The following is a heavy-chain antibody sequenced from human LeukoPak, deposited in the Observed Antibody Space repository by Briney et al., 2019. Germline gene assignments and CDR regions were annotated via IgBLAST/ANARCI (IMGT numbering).Heavy chain of an antibody. CDR1: GFTFSSYS. Sequence: GGSLRLSCAASGFTFSSYSMTWVRQAPGKGLEWVSYISSSSSTIYYADSVKGRFTISRDNAKNSLYLQMTSLRAEDTAVYYCANDYGDYYRAFDIWGQGTMVTVSS. CDR3: ANDYGDYYRAFDI. D-gene: IGHD4-17*01. V-gene: IGHV3-48*01. J-gene: IGHJ3*02. CDR2: ISSSSSTI.